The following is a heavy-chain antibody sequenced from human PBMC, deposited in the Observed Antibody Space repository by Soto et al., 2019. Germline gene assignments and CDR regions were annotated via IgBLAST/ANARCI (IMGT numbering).Heavy chain of an antibody. D-gene: IGHD3-10*01. CDR1: GGSISSGDYY. V-gene: IGHV4-30-4*01. J-gene: IGHJ4*02. Sequence: QVQLQESGPGLVKPSQTLSLTCTVSGGSISSGDYYWSWIRQPPGKGLEWIGYIYYSGSTYYNPSLKSRVTITGDTSKNQFSPKLSSVPGADTAVYYCGSTMGRGANPYYFYYWGQGTLVTVPS. CDR2: IYYSGST. CDR3: GSTMGRGANPYYFYY.